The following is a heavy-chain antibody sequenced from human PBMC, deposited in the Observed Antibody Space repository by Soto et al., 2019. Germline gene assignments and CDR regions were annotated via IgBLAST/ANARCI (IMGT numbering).Heavy chain of an antibody. CDR2: ISFDGSNK. V-gene: IGHV3-30*18. CDR1: GFTFSSYG. D-gene: IGHD5-12*01. CDR3: AKEKGKSGYTYSSSTFDY. Sequence: QVQLVESGGGVVQPGRSLRLPCAASGFTFSSYGMHWVRQAPGKGLEWVAFISFDGSNKDYADSVKGRFTISRDNSKNTMYLHMSSLRAEDTAVYYCAKEKGKSGYTYSSSTFDYWGQGTLVTVSS. J-gene: IGHJ4*02.